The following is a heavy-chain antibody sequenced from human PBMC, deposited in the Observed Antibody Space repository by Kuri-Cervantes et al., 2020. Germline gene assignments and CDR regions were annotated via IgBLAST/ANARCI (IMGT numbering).Heavy chain of an antibody. J-gene: IGHJ4*02. CDR3: ARDYFGDYYFDY. CDR1: GFTVSSNY. V-gene: IGHV3-53*01. CDR2: IYSGGST. Sequence: GESLKISCAASGFTVSSNYMSWVRQAPGKGLEWVSVIYSGGSTYYADSVKGRFTISSHNSKNTLYLQMNSLRAEDTAVYYCARDYFGDYYFDYWGQGTLVTVSS. D-gene: IGHD4-17*01.